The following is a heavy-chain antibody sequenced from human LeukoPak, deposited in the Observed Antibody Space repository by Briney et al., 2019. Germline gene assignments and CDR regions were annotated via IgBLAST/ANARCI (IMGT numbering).Heavy chain of an antibody. D-gene: IGHD6-6*01. CDR1: GYSFNNYW. V-gene: IGHV5-51*01. CDR2: IYPGDSDT. CDR3: ARQYSRSSPFDY. J-gene: IGHJ4*02. Sequence: GESLKISCEGSGYSFNNYWIGWVRQMPGKGLEWMGIIYPGDSDTRYSPSFQGQVTISADKSINPAYLQWSSLKASDTAMYYCARQYSRSSPFDYWGQGTLVTVPS.